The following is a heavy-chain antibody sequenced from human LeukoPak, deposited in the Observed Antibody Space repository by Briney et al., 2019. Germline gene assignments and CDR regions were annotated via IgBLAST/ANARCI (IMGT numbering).Heavy chain of an antibody. CDR1: GFTFSISA. CDR3: AADPRGIGSNWFDP. Sequence: SLKVSSKASGFTFSISAMQWVRQARGQRLEWIGWIVVGSGNTKYAQKMQERVTITRDMSTSTAYMELSSLRSEDTAVYYCAADPRGIGSNWFDPWGQGTLVTVSS. V-gene: IGHV1-58*02. D-gene: IGHD3-10*01. CDR2: IVVGSGNT. J-gene: IGHJ5*02.